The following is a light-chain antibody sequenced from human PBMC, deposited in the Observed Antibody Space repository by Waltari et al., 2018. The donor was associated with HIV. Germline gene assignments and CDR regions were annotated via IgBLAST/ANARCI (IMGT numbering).Light chain of an antibody. V-gene: IGLV1-44*01. Sequence: QSVLTQPPSASGTPGQRVTISCSGSSSNIGSNTVNWYQQLPGTAPKLLIDSNNQRPSGVPDRCSGSKSGTSASLAISGIQSEDEADYYCAAWDDSLNGVVFGGGTKLTVL. CDR1: SSNIGSNT. CDR3: AAWDDSLNGVV. J-gene: IGLJ2*01. CDR2: SNN.